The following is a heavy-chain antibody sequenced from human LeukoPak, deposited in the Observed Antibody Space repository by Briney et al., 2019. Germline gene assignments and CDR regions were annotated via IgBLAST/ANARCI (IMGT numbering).Heavy chain of an antibody. Sequence: SETLSLTCTVSGGSISSGSYYWSWIRQPAGKGLEWIWRIYNSGSTNYNPSLKSRVTISVDTSKNQFSLKLSSVTAADTAVYYCARGIVVVAQLGFYFYYMDVWGKGTTVTISS. CDR2: IYNSGST. D-gene: IGHD2-15*01. CDR3: ARGIVVVAQLGFYFYYMDV. J-gene: IGHJ6*03. CDR1: GGSISSGSYY. V-gene: IGHV4-61*02.